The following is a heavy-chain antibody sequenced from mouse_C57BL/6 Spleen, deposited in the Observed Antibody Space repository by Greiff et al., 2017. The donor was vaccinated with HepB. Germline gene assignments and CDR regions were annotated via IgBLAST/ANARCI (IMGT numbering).Heavy chain of an antibody. V-gene: IGHV1-82*01. CDR1: GYAFSSSW. CDR3: ARERNDYGSFAY. D-gene: IGHD2-4*01. CDR2: IYPGDGDT. J-gene: IGHJ3*01. Sequence: VQLQESGPELVKPGASVKISCKASGYAFSSSWMNWVKQRPGKGLEWIGRIYPGDGDTNYNGKFKGKATLTADKSSSTAYMQLSSLTSEDSAVYFCARERNDYGSFAYWGQGTLVTVSA.